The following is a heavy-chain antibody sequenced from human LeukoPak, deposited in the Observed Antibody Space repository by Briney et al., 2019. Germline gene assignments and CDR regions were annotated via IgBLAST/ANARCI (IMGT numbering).Heavy chain of an antibody. Sequence: ASVKVSCKASGYIFSSYDINWVRQAAGQGLEWMGWMNPNSGNSDSAQKFQGRVTMTRDTSIGTAYMELSRLRPDDTAVYYCARAGIFCTADSCYSFDFWGQGTLVAVSS. CDR1: GYIFSSYD. D-gene: IGHD2-15*01. J-gene: IGHJ4*02. CDR2: MNPNSGNS. CDR3: ARAGIFCTADSCYSFDF. V-gene: IGHV1-8*01.